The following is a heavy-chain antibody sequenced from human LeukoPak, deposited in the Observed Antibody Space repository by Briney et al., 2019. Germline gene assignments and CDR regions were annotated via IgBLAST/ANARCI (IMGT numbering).Heavy chain of an antibody. V-gene: IGHV4-59*01. J-gene: IGHJ5*02. CDR1: GIFINTYY. CDR3: AGGVSYIAT. CDR2: VYDSVST. Sequence: SETLSLTCTVSGIFINTYYWSWIRQPPGKGLEWIGYVYDSVSTNYNPSLKSRVTISADTSKNQFSLKLSSVTAADTAVYYCAGGVSYIATWGPGTLVTVSS. D-gene: IGHD2-21*01.